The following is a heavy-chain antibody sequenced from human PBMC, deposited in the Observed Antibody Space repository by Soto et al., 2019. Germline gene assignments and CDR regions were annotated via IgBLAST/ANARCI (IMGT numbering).Heavy chain of an antibody. CDR3: ARGTVIYSSGYYGSLLFDY. D-gene: IGHD3-22*01. J-gene: IGHJ4*02. CDR2: INHSGST. CDR1: VGVFSGYY. V-gene: IGHV4-34*01. Sequence: SETLSLSCAFHVGVFSGYYWSWIRQPPGKVLEWIGEINHSGSTNYNPSLKSRVTISVDTSKNQFSLKLSSVTAADTAVYYCARGTVIYSSGYYGSLLFDYWGKGPLGNVSS.